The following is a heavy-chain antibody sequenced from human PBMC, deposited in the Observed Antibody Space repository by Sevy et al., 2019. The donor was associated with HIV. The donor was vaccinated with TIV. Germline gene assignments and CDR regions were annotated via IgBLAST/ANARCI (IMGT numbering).Heavy chain of an antibody. CDR2: IKQDGSEK. Sequence: GGSLRLSCAASGFTFSSSWMSWVRQAPGKGLEWVANIKQDGSEKYYVDSGKGGLTISRDNAKNSLYLQTYSLRAEDTAVYYCARSNGYSSSWYYDYYYDGMDVWGQGTTVTVSS. CDR3: ARSNGYSSSWYYDYYYDGMDV. CDR1: GFTFSSSW. J-gene: IGHJ6*02. D-gene: IGHD6-13*01. V-gene: IGHV3-7*03.